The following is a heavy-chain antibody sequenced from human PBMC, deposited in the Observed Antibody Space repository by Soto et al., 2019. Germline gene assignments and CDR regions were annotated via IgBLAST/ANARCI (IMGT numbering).Heavy chain of an antibody. D-gene: IGHD5-18*01. CDR3: ARSYGYSYYYMDV. V-gene: IGHV4-59*01. CDR2: VYDNGNT. Sequence: SETLSLTCTVSGGSISNYYWSWIRQPPERGLEWIGYVYDNGNTNYNPSLESRVTISVDTSKNQFSLKLNSVTAADTAVYYCARSYGYSYYYMDVWGKGTTVTVSS. CDR1: GGSISNYY. J-gene: IGHJ6*03.